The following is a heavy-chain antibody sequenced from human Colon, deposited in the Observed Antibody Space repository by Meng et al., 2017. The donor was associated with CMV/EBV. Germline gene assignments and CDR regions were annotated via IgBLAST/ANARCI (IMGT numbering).Heavy chain of an antibody. CDR2: INPNSSGT. V-gene: IGHV1-2*02. CDR1: GYTFTGYY. Sequence: ASVKVSCKASGYTFTGYYMHWVRQAPGQGLEWMGWINPNSSGTNYAQKFQGRVTMTRDTSISTAYMELSRLRSDDTAVYYCARDQTIFGVVIEYYYGMDVWGQGTTVTVSS. D-gene: IGHD3-3*01. CDR3: ARDQTIFGVVIEYYYGMDV. J-gene: IGHJ6*02.